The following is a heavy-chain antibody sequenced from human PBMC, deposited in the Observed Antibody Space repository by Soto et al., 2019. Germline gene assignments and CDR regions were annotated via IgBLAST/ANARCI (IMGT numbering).Heavy chain of an antibody. CDR1: GFTFSRNG. V-gene: IGHV3-30*03. Sequence: QVQLVESGGGVVQPGTSLRLTCAGSGFTFSRNGMHWVRQAPGKGLEWVALVSYDGSQKYYVDSVKGRFTISRDNSENPLYLQMNSLRPEDTAVYYCVRWVGGSMSDNSGKYDSWGQGTLVTVSS. CDR2: VSYDGSQK. CDR3: VRWVGGSMSDNSGKYDS. J-gene: IGHJ5*01. D-gene: IGHD3-22*01.